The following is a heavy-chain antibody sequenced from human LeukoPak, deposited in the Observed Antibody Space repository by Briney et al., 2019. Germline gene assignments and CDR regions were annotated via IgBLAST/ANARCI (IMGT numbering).Heavy chain of an antibody. CDR3: ARDAELDY. Sequence: GGSLRLSCAVFGFTVSSNYMHWVCQAPGKGLEWVSVIYSGGSTFYADSVKGRFTISRDNSKNTLYLQMNSLRAEDSAVYYCARDAELDYWGQGTLVTVSS. J-gene: IGHJ4*02. CDR2: IYSGGST. CDR1: GFTVSSNY. D-gene: IGHD1-7*01. V-gene: IGHV3-53*01.